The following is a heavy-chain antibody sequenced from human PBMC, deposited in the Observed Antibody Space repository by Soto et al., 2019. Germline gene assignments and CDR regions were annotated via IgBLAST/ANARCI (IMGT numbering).Heavy chain of an antibody. CDR2: INAGNGNT. V-gene: IGHV1-3*05. Sequence: QVQLVQSGAEEKKPGASVKVSCRASGYTFTSYAMHWVRQAPGQRLEWMGWINAGNGNTKYSQKFQGRVTITRDTSASTAYMELSSLRSEDTAVYYCARGIAPYYFDYWGQGTLVTVSS. CDR1: GYTFTSYA. J-gene: IGHJ4*02. CDR3: ARGIAPYYFDY. D-gene: IGHD6-13*01.